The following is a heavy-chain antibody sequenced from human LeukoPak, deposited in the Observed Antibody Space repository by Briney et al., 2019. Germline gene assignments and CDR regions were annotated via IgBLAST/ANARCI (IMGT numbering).Heavy chain of an antibody. Sequence: ASVKVSCKASGYTFTGYYMHWVRQAPGQGLEWMGWINPNSGGTNYAQKFQGWVTMTRDTSISTAYMELSRLRSDDTAVYYCARAVAYCGGDCLIDYWGQGTLVTVSS. CDR3: ARAVAYCGGDCLIDY. CDR1: GYTFTGYY. CDR2: INPNSGGT. V-gene: IGHV1-2*04. J-gene: IGHJ4*02. D-gene: IGHD2-21*02.